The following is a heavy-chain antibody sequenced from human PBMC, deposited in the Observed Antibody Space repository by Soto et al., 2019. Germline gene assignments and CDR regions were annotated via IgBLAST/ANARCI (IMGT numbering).Heavy chain of an antibody. Sequence: QVHLVESGGGVVQPGRSLRLSCAASGFTFNIFAMHWVRQAPGKGLEWVATTSYDGTYTFYAGSVEGRFTISRDDSNDTLFLLSGLRPEDTAVYYCTKDRQPLAFGYGLDVWGQGTTVTVSS. D-gene: IGHD2-21*01. CDR1: GFTFNIFA. CDR2: TSYDGTYT. CDR3: TKDRQPLAFGYGLDV. V-gene: IGHV3-30*18. J-gene: IGHJ6*02.